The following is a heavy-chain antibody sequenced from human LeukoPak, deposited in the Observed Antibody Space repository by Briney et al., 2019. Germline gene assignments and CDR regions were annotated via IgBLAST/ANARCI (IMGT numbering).Heavy chain of an antibody. D-gene: IGHD2-2*01. J-gene: IGHJ4*02. Sequence: GGSLRLSCAASGFTFSSYSMNWVRQAPGKGLEWVSSISSSSSYIYYADSVKGRFTISRDNAKNSLYLQMNSLRAEDTAVYYCAKVQLPNPNGAFDYWGQGTLVTVSS. CDR3: AKVQLPNPNGAFDY. CDR1: GFTFSSYS. V-gene: IGHV3-21*04. CDR2: ISSSSSYI.